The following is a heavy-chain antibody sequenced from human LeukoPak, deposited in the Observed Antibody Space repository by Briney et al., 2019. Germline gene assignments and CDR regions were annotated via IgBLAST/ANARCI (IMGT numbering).Heavy chain of an antibody. CDR1: GGTFSSYA. Sequence: SVKVSCKASGGTFSSYAISWVRQAPGQGLEWMGRIIPIFGIANYAQKFQGRVTITADKSTSTAYMELSSLRSEDTAVYYCAGGAMVGYDFWSGVNWFDPWGQGTLVTVSS. D-gene: IGHD3-3*01. J-gene: IGHJ5*02. CDR2: IIPIFGIA. V-gene: IGHV1-69*04. CDR3: AGGAMVGYDFWSGVNWFDP.